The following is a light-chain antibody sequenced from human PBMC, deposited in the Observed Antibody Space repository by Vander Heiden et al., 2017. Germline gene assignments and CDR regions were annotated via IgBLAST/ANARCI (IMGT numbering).Light chain of an antibody. V-gene: IGLV3-19*01. Sequence: SSELHQDPAVSVALGQTVRITCQGDSLRRYYASWSQQKPGQAPVLVVYGKNNRPSGIPDRFSGSSSGNTASLTITGAQAEDEADYYCNSRDSSGNYVVFGGGTKLTVL. J-gene: IGLJ2*01. CDR3: NSRDSSGNYVV. CDR1: SLRRYY. CDR2: GKN.